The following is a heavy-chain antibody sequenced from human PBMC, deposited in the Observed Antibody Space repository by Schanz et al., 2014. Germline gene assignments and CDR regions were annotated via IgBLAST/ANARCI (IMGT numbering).Heavy chain of an antibody. CDR3: ARDSRYCPGVDCKGDAFDL. CDR1: GFTFTGHW. D-gene: IGHD2-8*02. CDR2: IKEDGSKK. J-gene: IGHJ3*01. V-gene: IGHV3-7*01. Sequence: DVQLVESGGGLVHPGGSLSLSCAASGFTFTGHWMSWVRQAPGKGLEWVANIKEDGSKKYYVDSVRGRFTISRDNAKNSMSLQLNSLTAEATAVSTCARDSRYCPGVDCKGDAFDLWGQGTLVTVSS.